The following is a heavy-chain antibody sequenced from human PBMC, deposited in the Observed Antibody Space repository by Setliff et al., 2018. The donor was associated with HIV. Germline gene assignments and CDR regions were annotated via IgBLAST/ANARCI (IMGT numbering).Heavy chain of an antibody. CDR2: IWSDASRI. CDR3: ARVKPHLRRSGSYWIVDY. Sequence: GGSLRLSCGASGFNFNNYAMHWVRQAPGKGLEWVAVIWSDASRINYGDSVKGRFTISRDNSKNTLYLQMNSLRADDTAVYYCARVKPHLRRSGSYWIVDYWGQGTLVTVSS. D-gene: IGHD1-26*01. CDR1: GFNFNNYA. J-gene: IGHJ4*02. V-gene: IGHV3-33*01.